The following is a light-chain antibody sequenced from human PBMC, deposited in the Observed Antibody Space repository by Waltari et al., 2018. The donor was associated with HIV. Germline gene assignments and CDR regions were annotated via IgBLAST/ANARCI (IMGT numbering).Light chain of an antibody. CDR1: SSDIGLYKF. Sequence: QSALTQPASVSGSPGQSITISCTGTSSDIGLYKFVSWYQQHPGKAPKLMIYDVSNRAPGVSNRFSGSKSGDTASLTISGLQAEDEADYYCSSYTNSDTRVFGTGTKVTVL. J-gene: IGLJ1*01. V-gene: IGLV2-14*03. CDR2: DVS. CDR3: SSYTNSDTRV.